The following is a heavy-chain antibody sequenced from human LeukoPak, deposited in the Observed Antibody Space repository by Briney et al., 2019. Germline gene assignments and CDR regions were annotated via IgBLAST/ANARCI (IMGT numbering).Heavy chain of an antibody. J-gene: IGHJ6*02. CDR3: ARGIAPAGYYYYGLDV. CDR1: GFTFSSYS. D-gene: IGHD6-13*01. CDR2: ISSSSSTV. V-gene: IGHV3-48*01. Sequence: PGGSLRPSCAASGFTFSSYSMNWVRQAPGKGLEWISYISSSSSTVDYADSVKGRFTISRDSAKNSLYLQMNSLRADDTAVYFCARGIAPAGYYYYGLDVWGQGTTVTVSS.